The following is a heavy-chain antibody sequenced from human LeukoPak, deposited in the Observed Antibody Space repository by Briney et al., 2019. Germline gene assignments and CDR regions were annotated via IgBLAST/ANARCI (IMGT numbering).Heavy chain of an antibody. D-gene: IGHD4-11*01. CDR1: GYTFTSYY. CDR2: INPSGGST. CDR3: ARESTDQSYYYYYGMDV. Sequence: ASVKVSCKASGYTFTSYYMHWVRQAPGQGLEWMGIINPSGGSTSYAQKFQGRVTMTRDTSTSTVYMELSSLRSEDTAVYYCARESTDQSYYYYYGMDVWGQGTTVTVSS. J-gene: IGHJ6*02. V-gene: IGHV1-46*01.